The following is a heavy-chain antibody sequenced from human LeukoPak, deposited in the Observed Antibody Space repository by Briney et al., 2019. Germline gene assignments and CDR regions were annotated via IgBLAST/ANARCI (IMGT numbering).Heavy chain of an antibody. Sequence: GGSLRLSCTAPALMSGDCSMSWIRQAPGKGLEWLSYISDSGDTIYYAESVKGRFTISRDNAKKSVHLQMSSLRVEDTAVYYCARNLNWLDPWGQGTLVIVSA. V-gene: IGHV3-11*01. J-gene: IGHJ5*02. CDR3: ARNLNWLDP. D-gene: IGHD1-14*01. CDR1: ALMSGDCS. CDR2: ISDSGDTI.